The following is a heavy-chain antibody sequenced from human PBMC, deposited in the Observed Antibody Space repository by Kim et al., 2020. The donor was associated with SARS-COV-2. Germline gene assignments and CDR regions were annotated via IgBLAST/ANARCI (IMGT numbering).Heavy chain of an antibody. V-gene: IGHV1-46*01. CDR3: AREIAVAGPDPSIDY. CDR1: GYTFTSYY. CDR2: INPSGGST. Sequence: ASVKVSCKASGYTFTSYYMHWVRQAPGQGLEWMGIINPSGGSTSYAQKFQGRVTMTRDTSTSTVYMELSSLRSEDTAVYYCAREIAVAGPDPSIDYWGQGTLVTVSS. J-gene: IGHJ4*02. D-gene: IGHD6-19*01.